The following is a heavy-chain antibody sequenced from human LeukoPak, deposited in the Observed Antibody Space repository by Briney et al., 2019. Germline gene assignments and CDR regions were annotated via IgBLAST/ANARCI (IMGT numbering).Heavy chain of an antibody. J-gene: IGHJ2*01. D-gene: IGHD5-18*01. CDR2: ISSSSYI. V-gene: IGHV3-21*01. CDR1: GFTFSRYA. Sequence: GGSLTLSCAASGFTFSRYAMNWVRQAPGKGLEWVSSISSSSYIYYADSVKGRFTISRDNAKNSLYLQMNSLRAEDTAVYYCAGAYYVGYSYGRNHYWYFDLWGRGTLVTVSS. CDR3: AGAYYVGYSYGRNHYWYFDL.